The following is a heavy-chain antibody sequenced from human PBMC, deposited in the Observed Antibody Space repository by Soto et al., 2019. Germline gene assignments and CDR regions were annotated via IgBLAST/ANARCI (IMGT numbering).Heavy chain of an antibody. CDR3: ARGGSSDWQVALDI. Sequence: QVQQQPWGAGLLKPSETLSLTCAVYAGSFSHYYWNWIRQSPGKGLEWIGKIKHSGSSNYHPSLRSRVSISVDMSKNQFSLRLTSVTAADTAVYYCARGGSSDWQVALDIWGQGTMVTVSS. J-gene: IGHJ3*02. V-gene: IGHV4-34*01. D-gene: IGHD6-19*01. CDR2: IKHSGSS. CDR1: AGSFSHYY.